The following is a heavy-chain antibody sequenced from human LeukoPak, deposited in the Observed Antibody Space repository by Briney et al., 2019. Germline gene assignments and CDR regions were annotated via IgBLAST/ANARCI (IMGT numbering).Heavy chain of an antibody. Sequence: GASVKVSCKASGYTFTSYGISWVRQAPGQGLEWMGWISAYNGNTNYAQKLQGRVTMTTDTSTSTAYMELRSLRSDDTAVYYCAMESGYCSSTSCHYYYYYYMDVWGKGTTVTVSS. J-gene: IGHJ6*03. CDR3: AMESGYCSSTSCHYYYYYYMDV. CDR1: GYTFTSYG. D-gene: IGHD2-2*01. CDR2: ISAYNGNT. V-gene: IGHV1-18*01.